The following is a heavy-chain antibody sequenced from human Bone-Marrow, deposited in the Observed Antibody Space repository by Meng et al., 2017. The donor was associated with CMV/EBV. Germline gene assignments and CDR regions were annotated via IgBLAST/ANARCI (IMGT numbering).Heavy chain of an antibody. CDR2: IYYSGST. CDR3: ARGRNVGELPIYYYYYGMDV. V-gene: IGHV4-61*05. CDR1: GGSISSSSYY. Sequence: GSLRLSCTVSGGSISSSSYYWGWIRQPPGKGLEWIGYIYYSGSTNYNPSLKSRVTISVDTSKNQFSLKLSSVTAADTAVYYCARGRNVGELPIYYYYYGMDVWGQGTTVTVSS. D-gene: IGHD1-26*01. J-gene: IGHJ6*02.